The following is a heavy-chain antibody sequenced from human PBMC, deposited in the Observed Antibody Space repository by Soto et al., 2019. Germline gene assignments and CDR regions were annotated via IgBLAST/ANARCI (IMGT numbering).Heavy chain of an antibody. D-gene: IGHD2-15*01. CDR3: AHCNVDVAGGSTYSLDS. J-gene: IGHJ4*02. CDR1: GFSLSTGGAG. CDR2: IYWDDDK. Sequence: QTTLKESGPTLAKPTQTLTLTCTFSGFSLSTGGAGVGWIRQPPGKALAWLALIYWDDDKRYRTSLQNRLTITADTSYDQVVLSMSNTVPDDTAAYFCAHCNVDVAGGSTYSLDSWRQGALVTVPS. V-gene: IGHV2-5*02.